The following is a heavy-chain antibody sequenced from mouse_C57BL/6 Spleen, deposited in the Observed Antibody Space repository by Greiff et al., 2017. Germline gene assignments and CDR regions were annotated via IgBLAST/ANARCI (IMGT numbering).Heavy chain of an antibody. CDR1: GYAFSNSW. J-gene: IGHJ2*01. CDR2: IYPGDGDT. Sequence: VQLQQSGPELVKPGASVKISCKASGYAFSNSWMNWVKQRPGKGLEWIGRIYPGDGDTNYNGKFKGKATLTADKSSSTAYMQLSSLTSEDSAVYFCARFYYDYLCDYRGQGPTLTVSS. D-gene: IGHD2-4*01. V-gene: IGHV1-82*01. CDR3: ARFYYDYLCDY.